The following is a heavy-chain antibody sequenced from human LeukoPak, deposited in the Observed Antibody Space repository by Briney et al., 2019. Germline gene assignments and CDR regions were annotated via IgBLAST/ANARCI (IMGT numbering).Heavy chain of an antibody. V-gene: IGHV1-46*01. CDR1: GYTFTSYA. Sequence: ASVKVSCKASGYTFTSYAMNWVRQAPGQGLEWMGIINPSGGSTSYAQKFQGRVTMTRDMSTSTVYMELSSLRSEDTAVYYCARDREMATTVFDYWGQGTLVTVSS. D-gene: IGHD5-24*01. CDR3: ARDREMATTVFDY. J-gene: IGHJ4*02. CDR2: INPSGGST.